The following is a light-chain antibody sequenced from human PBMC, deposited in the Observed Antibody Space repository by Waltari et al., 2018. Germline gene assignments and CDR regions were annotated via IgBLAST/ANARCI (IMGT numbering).Light chain of an antibody. CDR3: QSYDRSLSGSI. CDR2: CNT. CDR1: SANVGAGSD. V-gene: IGLV1-40*01. J-gene: IGLJ2*01. Sequence: QSGLTQPPSVSGAPGQWVTISCTESSANVGAGSDIHWYQLLPGTAPTLLIYCNTNRPSGVPDRFSGSKSGTSASLAITGLQAEDEADYYCQSYDRSLSGSIFGGGTKLTVL.